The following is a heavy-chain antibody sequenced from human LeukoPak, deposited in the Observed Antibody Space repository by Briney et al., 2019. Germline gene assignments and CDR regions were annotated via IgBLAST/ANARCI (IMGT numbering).Heavy chain of an antibody. Sequence: SETLSRTSAVSGGSISSGGYSWSSIRQPPGKGLEWIGYIYYSGSTYYNPSLKSRVTISVDTSKNQFSLKLSSVTAADTAVYYCARMNDYYYYMDVWGKGTTVTVSS. CDR1: GGSISSGGYS. CDR3: ARMNDYYYYMDV. D-gene: IGHD1-1*01. J-gene: IGHJ6*03. CDR2: IYYSGST. V-gene: IGHV4-30-4*07.